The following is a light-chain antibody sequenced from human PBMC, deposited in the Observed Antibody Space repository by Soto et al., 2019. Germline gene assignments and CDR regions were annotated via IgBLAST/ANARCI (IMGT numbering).Light chain of an antibody. CDR1: NSDVGTYNY. J-gene: IGLJ3*02. Sequence: QSALTQPAAVSGSPGQSITISCTGSNSDVGTYNYVSWYQHYPGRAPKLLIYEVSNRPSGVSNRFSGSKSGNTASLTISGLQAEDEADYYCSSYTSSTILVFGGGTKVTVL. CDR2: EVS. CDR3: SSYTSSTILV. V-gene: IGLV2-14*01.